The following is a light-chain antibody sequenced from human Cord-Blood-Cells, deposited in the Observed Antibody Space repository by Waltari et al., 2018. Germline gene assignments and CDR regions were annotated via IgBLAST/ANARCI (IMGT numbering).Light chain of an antibody. CDR2: AAS. J-gene: IGKJ5*01. V-gene: IGKV1-6*01. CDR3: LQDYDHPIT. CDR1: QGNRDD. Sequence: AIQMTQYPSSLSAPVGDRVTITARESQGNRDDLGWYQQKPAKAPKLLIYAASSLQRGVPSGCSGSGSGTDFTLTISGLQPEDFATYCCLQDYDHPITFGQGTRLEIK.